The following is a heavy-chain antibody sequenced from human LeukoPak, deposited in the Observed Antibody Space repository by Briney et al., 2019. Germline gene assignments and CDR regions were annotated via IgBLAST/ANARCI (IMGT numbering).Heavy chain of an antibody. V-gene: IGHV3-21*01. CDR1: GFTFSSYS. CDR3: ARAEEGYGDYRGTDY. J-gene: IGHJ4*02. Sequence: GSLRLSCAASGFTFSSYSMNWVRQAPGKGLEWVSSISSSSSYIYYADSVKGRFTISRDNAKNSLYLRMNSLRAEDTAVYYCARAEEGYGDYRGTDYWGQGTLVTVSS. D-gene: IGHD4-17*01. CDR2: ISSSSSYI.